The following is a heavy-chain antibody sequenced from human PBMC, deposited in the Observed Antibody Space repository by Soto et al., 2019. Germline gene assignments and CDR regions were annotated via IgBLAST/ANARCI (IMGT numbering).Heavy chain of an antibody. CDR3: ARGRTALKRYYYGMDV. CDR2: INPNSGGT. V-gene: IGHV1-2*02. Sequence: ASVKVSCKASGYTFTVYYMHWVRQAPGQGLEWMGWINPNSGGTNYAQKFQGRVTMTRDTSISTAYMELSRLRSDDTAVYYCARGRTALKRYYYGMDVWGQGTTVTVSS. D-gene: IGHD5-18*01. J-gene: IGHJ6*02. CDR1: GYTFTVYY.